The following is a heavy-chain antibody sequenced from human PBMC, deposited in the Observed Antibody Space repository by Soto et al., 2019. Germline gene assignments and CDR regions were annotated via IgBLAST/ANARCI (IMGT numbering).Heavy chain of an antibody. CDR3: AKNAGAYSPGGAFDI. CDR2: ISWNSGSI. Sequence: EVQLVESGGGLVQPGRSLRLSCAASGFTFDDYAMHWVRQAPGKGLEWVSGISWNSGSIGYADSVKGRFTISRDNAKNSLYLQMNSLRAEDTALYYCAKNAGAYSPGGAFDIWGQGTMVTVSS. CDR1: GFTFDDYA. J-gene: IGHJ3*02. V-gene: IGHV3-9*01. D-gene: IGHD2-15*01.